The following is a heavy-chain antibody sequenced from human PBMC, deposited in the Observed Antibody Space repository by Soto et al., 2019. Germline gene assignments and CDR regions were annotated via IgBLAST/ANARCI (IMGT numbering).Heavy chain of an antibody. CDR3: LTQGFGPLHGLVDV. V-gene: IGHV4-61*05. D-gene: IGHD3-10*01. CDR2: ISYSGST. J-gene: IGHJ6*02. CDR1: GASISSSSYY. Sequence: PSETLSLTCTVSGASISSSSYYWGWIRQPPGKGLEWIGSISYSGSTSYNPSLKSRLIISVDPSKNQVSLKLASVTAADTAVYYCLTQGFGPLHGLVDVWGQGTTVTVSS.